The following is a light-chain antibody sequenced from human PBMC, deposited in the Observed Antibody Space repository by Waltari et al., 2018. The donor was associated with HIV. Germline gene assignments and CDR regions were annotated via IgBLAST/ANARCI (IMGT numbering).Light chain of an antibody. Sequence: QSVLTQPPSASGNPGQRVTIPCSGGSSNIGNNHVYWYQQFPGTAPKLLSDSNNQRPSVVPDRFSGSKSGTSASLVISGLRSEDEADYYCAAWDDSLSGVFGGGTKVTVL. J-gene: IGLJ2*01. CDR1: SSNIGNNH. V-gene: IGLV1-47*01. CDR2: SNN. CDR3: AAWDDSLSGV.